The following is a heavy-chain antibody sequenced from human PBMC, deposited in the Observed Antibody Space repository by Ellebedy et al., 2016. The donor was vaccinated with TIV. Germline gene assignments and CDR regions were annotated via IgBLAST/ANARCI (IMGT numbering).Heavy chain of an antibody. D-gene: IGHD1-20*01. J-gene: IGHJ4*02. Sequence: SETLSLTCTVSDDSFGSSRLSWGWIRQPPGKGLEWIGNIYFIGNTYYNPSLRGRVTISIDTSKKQFSLDLTSVTAADTAVYYCATIVITGNNGRGYIKAWGQGTLVTVSS. CDR3: ATIVITGNNGRGYIKA. CDR2: IYFIGNT. CDR1: DDSFGSSRLS. V-gene: IGHV4-39*01.